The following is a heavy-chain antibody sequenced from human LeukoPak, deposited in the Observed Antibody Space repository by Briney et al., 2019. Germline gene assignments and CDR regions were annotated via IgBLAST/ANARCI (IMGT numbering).Heavy chain of an antibody. J-gene: IGHJ1*01. CDR2: ISSSSSYI. CDR1: GFTFSSYS. D-gene: IGHD1-26*01. CDR3: ARTSGSYSAEYFQH. Sequence: GGSLRLSCAASGFTFSSYSMNWIRQAPGKGLEWVSSISSSSSYIYYADSVKGRFTISRDNAKNSLYLQMNSLRAEDTAVYYCARTSGSYSAEYFQHWGQGTLVTVSS. V-gene: IGHV3-21*01.